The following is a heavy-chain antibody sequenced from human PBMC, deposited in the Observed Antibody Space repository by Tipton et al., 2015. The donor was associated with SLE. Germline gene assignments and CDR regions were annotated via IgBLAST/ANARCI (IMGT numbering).Heavy chain of an antibody. D-gene: IGHD4-17*01. CDR2: IHYSGST. V-gene: IGHV4-59*01. CDR1: GGSISSYY. J-gene: IGHJ6*03. CDR3: ARGGLTYGYYYYMDV. Sequence: TLSLTCTVSGGSISSYYWSWIRQPPGQGLEYIGYIHYSGSTNYNPSLKSRVTISVDTSKNQFSLKVSSVTAADTAVYYCARGGLTYGYYYYMDVWGKGTTVTVSS.